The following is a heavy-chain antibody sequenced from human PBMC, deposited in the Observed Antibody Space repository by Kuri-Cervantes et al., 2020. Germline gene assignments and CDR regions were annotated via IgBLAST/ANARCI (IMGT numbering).Heavy chain of an antibody. V-gene: IGHV4-59*01. D-gene: IGHD5-18*01. CDR2: IYYSGST. J-gene: IGHJ3*02. CDR1: GGSISSYY. CDR3: ARDLARYSYGQGDAFDI. Sequence: SETLSLTCTVSGGSISSYYWSWIRQPPGKGLEWIGYIYYSGSTNYNPSLKSRVPISVDTSKNQFSLKLSSVTAADTAVYYCARDLARYSYGQGDAFDIWGQGTMVTVSS.